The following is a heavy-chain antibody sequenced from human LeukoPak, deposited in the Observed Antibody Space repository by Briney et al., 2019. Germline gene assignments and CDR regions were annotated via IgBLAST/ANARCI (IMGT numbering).Heavy chain of an antibody. J-gene: IGHJ4*02. Sequence: PGGSLRLSCAASGFTFSSYSMNWVRQAPGKGLEWVSSVSSSSSYIYYADSVKGRFTISRDNAKNSLYLRMNSLRAEDTAVYYCARGGTGKYYYDSSGYYGDYWGQGTLVTVSS. CDR2: VSSSSSYI. CDR3: ARGGTGKYYYDSSGYYGDY. CDR1: GFTFSSYS. D-gene: IGHD3-22*01. V-gene: IGHV3-21*01.